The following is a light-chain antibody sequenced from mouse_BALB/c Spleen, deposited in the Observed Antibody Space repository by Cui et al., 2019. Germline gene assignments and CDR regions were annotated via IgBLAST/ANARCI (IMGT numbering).Light chain of an antibody. J-gene: IGKJ2*01. CDR3: QQWSSNPPT. CDR1: SSVSY. V-gene: IGKV4-59*01. CDR2: DTS. Sequence: QIVLTQSPAIMSASPGEKVTMTCSPSSSVSYMHWYQQKSGTSPKRWIYDTSKLASGVPARFSGSGSGTSYSLTISSMEAEDAATYYCQQWSSNPPTFGGGTKLEIK.